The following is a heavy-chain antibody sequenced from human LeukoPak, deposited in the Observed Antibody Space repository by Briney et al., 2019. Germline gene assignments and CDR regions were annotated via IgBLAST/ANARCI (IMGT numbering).Heavy chain of an antibody. V-gene: IGHV3-23*01. J-gene: IGHJ4*02. CDR3: ARDRLGAMLFFDS. D-gene: IGHD3-16*01. CDR1: GFTFSSYG. CDR2: ITGTGHIT. Sequence: GGSLRLSCAASGFTFSSYGMSWVRPAPGKGLEWVSAITGTGHITYYADSVKGRFTISRDNSKNTLYLQMNSLRAEDTALYYCARDRLGAMLFFDSWGQGTLVTVSS.